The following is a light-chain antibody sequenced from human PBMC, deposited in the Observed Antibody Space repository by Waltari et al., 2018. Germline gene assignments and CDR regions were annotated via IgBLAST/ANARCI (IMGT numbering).Light chain of an antibody. CDR1: NIGGNS. V-gene: IGLV3-21*04. CDR2: YDR. Sequence: SSVVTPPPSVSLAPGTTATITCGGNNIGGNSVHWSQHRPGQAPVLVMFYDRDRPSGIPERFSGSNSGNTATLTISGVEDGDEADYYCQVWNSSSDHLVVFGGGTKLTVL. CDR3: QVWNSSSDHLVV. J-gene: IGLJ2*01.